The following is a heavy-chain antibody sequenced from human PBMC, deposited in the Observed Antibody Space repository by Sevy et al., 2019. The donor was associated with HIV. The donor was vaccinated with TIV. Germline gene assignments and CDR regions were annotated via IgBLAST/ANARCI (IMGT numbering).Heavy chain of an antibody. J-gene: IGHJ4*02. CDR1: GFSFSSYG. Sequence: GGSLRLSCAASGFSFSSYGMHWVRQAPGKGLEWMSYIQYDGSNKDYADSVKGRFTISRDNSKNTLYLQMNSLSVEDRAVFYWVKEGGGEGGDHWGQGTLVTVSS. CDR2: IQYDGSNK. D-gene: IGHD2-21*01. V-gene: IGHV3-30*02. CDR3: VKEGGGEGGDH.